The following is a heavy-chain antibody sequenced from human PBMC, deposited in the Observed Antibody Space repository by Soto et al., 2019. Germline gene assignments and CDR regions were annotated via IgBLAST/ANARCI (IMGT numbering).Heavy chain of an antibody. J-gene: IGHJ4*02. V-gene: IGHV1-18*01. Sequence: GASVKVSCKASGYTFTSYGISWVRQAPGQGLEWMGWISAYNGNTNYAQKLQGRVTMTTDTSTSTAYMELRSLRSDDTAVYYCASSSGFQGYCSGGSCYLDAYYFDYWGQGTLVTVS. CDR1: GYTFTSYG. CDR3: ASSSGFQGYCSGGSCYLDAYYFDY. CDR2: ISAYNGNT. D-gene: IGHD2-15*01.